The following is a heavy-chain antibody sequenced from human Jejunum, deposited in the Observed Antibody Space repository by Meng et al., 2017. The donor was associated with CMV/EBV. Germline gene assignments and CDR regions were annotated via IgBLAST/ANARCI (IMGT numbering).Heavy chain of an antibody. Sequence: WVRQAPGQGPEWMGRIIPPLGIVHSAQRFQGRVSITVDKSTNTAYMELSSLRSDDTAVYYCARSEKGDLVYCSSTSCDFFAFDVWGQGTMVTVSS. CDR3: ARSEKGDLVYCSSTSCDFFAFDV. V-gene: IGHV1-69*02. D-gene: IGHD2-2*01. J-gene: IGHJ3*01. CDR2: IIPPLGIV.